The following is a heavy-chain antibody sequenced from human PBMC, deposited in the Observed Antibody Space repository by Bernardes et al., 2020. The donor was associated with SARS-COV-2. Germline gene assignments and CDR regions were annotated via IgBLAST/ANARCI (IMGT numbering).Heavy chain of an antibody. V-gene: IGHV1-69*13. D-gene: IGHD4-17*01. Sequence: SVKVSCKASGGTFSSYAISWVRQAPGQGLEWMGRIIPIFGTANYAQKFQGRVTITADESTSTAYMELSSLRSEDTAVYYCAREFGRTTVTTWYYYGMDVWGQGTTVTVSS. J-gene: IGHJ6*02. CDR2: IIPIFGTA. CDR3: AREFGRTTVTTWYYYGMDV. CDR1: GGTFSSYA.